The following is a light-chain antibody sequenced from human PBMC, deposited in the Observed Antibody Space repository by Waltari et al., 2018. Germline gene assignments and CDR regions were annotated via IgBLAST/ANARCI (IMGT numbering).Light chain of an antibody. J-gene: IGKJ2*01. CDR3: QQYNTWPPLYT. Sequence: EIVMTQSQATLSRSPRERATLSCRASQSITTNLAWDQQKTGQAPRRLIYGTSTRATGILVKFSGSGSGTEFTLTISDLQPDDFAVYYCQQYNTWPPLYTFGQGTKLDIK. CDR2: GTS. CDR1: QSITTN. V-gene: IGKV3-15*01.